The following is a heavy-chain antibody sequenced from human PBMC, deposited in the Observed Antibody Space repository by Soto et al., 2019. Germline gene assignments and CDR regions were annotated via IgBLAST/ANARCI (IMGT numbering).Heavy chain of an antibody. CDR3: VKDGAVTFSGWFFDY. Sequence: GGSLRLSCSASGFPFSRFAIHWVRQAPGKGLVYVSGISFNGGDTYHADSVKGRFSISRDNSKNTVYLQMSSPRAEDTAVYYCVKDGAVTFSGWFFDYWGQGTPVTVSS. CDR1: GFPFSRFA. CDR2: ISFNGGDT. D-gene: IGHD4-4*01. V-gene: IGHV3-64D*06. J-gene: IGHJ4*02.